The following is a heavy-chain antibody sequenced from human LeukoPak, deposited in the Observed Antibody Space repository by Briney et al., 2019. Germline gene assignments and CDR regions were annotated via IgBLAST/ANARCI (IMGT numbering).Heavy chain of an antibody. V-gene: IGHV1-8*01. J-gene: IGHJ4*02. Sequence: GASVKVPCKASGYTFTSYDINWVRQATGQGLEWMGWMNPNSGNTGYAQKFQGRVTMTRNTPISTAYMELSSLRSEDTAVYYCARANPYCSSASCYNYWGQGTLVTVSS. CDR3: ARANPYCSSASCYNY. CDR2: MNPNSGNT. CDR1: GYTFTSYD. D-gene: IGHD2-2*02.